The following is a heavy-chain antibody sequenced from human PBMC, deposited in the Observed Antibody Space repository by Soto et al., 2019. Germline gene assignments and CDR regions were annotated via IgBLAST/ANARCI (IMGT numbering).Heavy chain of an antibody. CDR1: GASITGSSY. V-gene: IGHV4-4*07. J-gene: IGHJ4*02. CDR2: FSLSGTT. CDR3: ARGMTPPGAPAWYYVDS. Sequence: QVQLQESGPGLMKPSETLSLTCTVSGASITGSSYWSWIRQPAGKGLEWIGRFSLSGTTNYNTSLRSRVTMSADVSQNQFSLRLTSVTAADTALYYCARGMTPPGAPAWYYVDSWGQGTLVTVSS. D-gene: IGHD2-8*02.